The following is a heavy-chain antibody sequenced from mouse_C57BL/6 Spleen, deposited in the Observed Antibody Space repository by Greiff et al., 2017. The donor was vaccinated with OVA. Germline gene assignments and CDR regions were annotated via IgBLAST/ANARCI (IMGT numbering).Heavy chain of an antibody. Sequence: VKLQQSGPELVKPGASVKISCKASGYAFSSSWMNWVKQRPGKGLEWIGRIYPGDGDTNYNGKFKGKATLTADKSSSTAYMQLSSLTSEDSAVYFCAREGLVWFAYWGQGTLVTVSA. D-gene: IGHD3-3*01. CDR2: IYPGDGDT. J-gene: IGHJ3*01. CDR3: AREGLVWFAY. CDR1: GYAFSSSW. V-gene: IGHV1-82*01.